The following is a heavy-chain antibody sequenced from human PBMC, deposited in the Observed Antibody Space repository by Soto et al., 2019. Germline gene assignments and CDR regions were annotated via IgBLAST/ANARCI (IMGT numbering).Heavy chain of an antibody. CDR3: AKDGYNGDY. CDR2: IIPIFGTA. J-gene: IGHJ4*02. Sequence: QVQLVQSGADVKKPGASVKVSCKASGYTFTSYYIHWVRQAPGQGLEWMGGIIPIFGTANYAQKFQGRVTITADESTSTAYMELSSLRSEDTAVYYCAKDGYNGDYWGQGTLVTVSS. V-gene: IGHV1-69*01. D-gene: IGHD5-12*01. CDR1: GYTFTSYY.